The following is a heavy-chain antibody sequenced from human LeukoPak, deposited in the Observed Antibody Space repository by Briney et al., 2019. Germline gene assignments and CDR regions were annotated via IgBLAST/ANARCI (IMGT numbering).Heavy chain of an antibody. CDR1: GFTFTNCG. D-gene: IGHD5-12*01. CDR2: ISNDGRNT. Sequence: GGSLRLSCATSGFTFTNCGMHWVRQAPGKGLEWVAVISNDGRNTHYVDSVKGRFTISRDNSKNTLCLQTSILRAEGRAVCYCAKGKGESSGSDYLLDSWDQGTLVTVSS. V-gene: IGHV3-30*18. CDR3: AKGKGESSGSDYLLDS. J-gene: IGHJ4*02.